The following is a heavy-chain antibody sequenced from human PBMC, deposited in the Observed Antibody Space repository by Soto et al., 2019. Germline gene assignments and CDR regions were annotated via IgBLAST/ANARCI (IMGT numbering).Heavy chain of an antibody. V-gene: IGHV1-3*01. Sequence: ASVKVSCTASGYTFTSYAMHWVRQAPGQRLEWMGWINAGNGNTKYSQKFQGRVTITRDTSASTAYMELSSLRSEDTAVYYCARRVSGYSTEAFDYWGQGTLVTVSS. J-gene: IGHJ4*02. CDR3: ARRVSGYSTEAFDY. CDR2: INAGNGNT. CDR1: GYTFTSYA. D-gene: IGHD6-13*01.